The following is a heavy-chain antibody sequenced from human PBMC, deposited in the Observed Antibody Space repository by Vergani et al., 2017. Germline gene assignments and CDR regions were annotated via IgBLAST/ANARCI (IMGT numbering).Heavy chain of an antibody. J-gene: IGHJ4*02. CDR3: AKGAIAASLFLWNY. Sequence: EVQLLESGGGLVQPGGSLRLSCAASGFTFSSYAMSWVRQAPGKGLEWVSVIYSGGSSTYYADSVKGRFTISRDNSKNTLYLQMNSLRAEDTAVYYCAKGAIAASLFLWNYWGQGTLVTVSS. D-gene: IGHD6-6*01. CDR2: IYSGGSST. CDR1: GFTFSSYA. V-gene: IGHV3-23*03.